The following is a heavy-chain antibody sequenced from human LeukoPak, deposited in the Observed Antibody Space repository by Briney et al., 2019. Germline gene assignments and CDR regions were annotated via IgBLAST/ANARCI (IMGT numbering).Heavy chain of an antibody. CDR2: ISGSGSTT. D-gene: IGHD2-2*01. J-gene: IGHJ6*03. CDR1: GFTFSSYA. CDR3: VKAARLLSDYYYYMDV. V-gene: IGHV3-23*01. Sequence: GGSLRLSCAASGFTFSSYAMNWVRQAPGKGLEWVSTISGSGSTTFYADSVKGRFTISRDNSKNTLSLQMNSLRAEDTATYYCVKAARLLSDYYYYMDVWGKGTTVTVSS.